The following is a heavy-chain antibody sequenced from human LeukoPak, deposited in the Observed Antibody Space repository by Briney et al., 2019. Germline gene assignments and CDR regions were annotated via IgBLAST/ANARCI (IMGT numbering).Heavy chain of an antibody. Sequence: PGGSLRLSCVASGFTFSSYALNWVRQTPGKGLEWVSTISGSGANTYYADSVKGRFTISRDNSKNTLYLQMNSLRAEDTAVYYCAKAKTPSCYAALDYWGQGTLVTVSS. J-gene: IGHJ4*02. V-gene: IGHV3-23*01. CDR3: AKAKTPSCYAALDY. CDR2: ISGSGANT. CDR1: GFTFSSYA. D-gene: IGHD2-2*01.